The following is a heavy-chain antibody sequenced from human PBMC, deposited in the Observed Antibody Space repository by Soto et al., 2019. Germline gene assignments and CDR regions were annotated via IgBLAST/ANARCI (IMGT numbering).Heavy chain of an antibody. CDR3: ARGYSSSSAAFDY. J-gene: IGHJ4*02. CDR2: LSYDASNK. V-gene: IGHV3-30-3*01. CDR1: GFTFSSYA. Sequence: GGSLRLSCAASGFTFSSYAMHWVRQAPGKGLEWVAILSYDASNKYYADSVKGRFTISRDNSKNTLYLQMNSLRAEDTAVFYCARGYSSSSAAFDYWGQGTLVTVSS. D-gene: IGHD6-13*01.